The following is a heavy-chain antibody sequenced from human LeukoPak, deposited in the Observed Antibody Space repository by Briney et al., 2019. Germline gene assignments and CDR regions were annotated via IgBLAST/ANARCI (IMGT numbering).Heavy chain of an antibody. CDR1: GGSFSGYY. Sequence: PSETLSLTCAVYGGSFSGYYWSWIRQPPGKGLEWIGEINHSGSTNYNPTLKSRVTISVDTSKNQFSLKLSSVTAADTAVYYCARTLRGVFDYWGQGTLVTVSS. CDR2: INHSGST. J-gene: IGHJ4*02. V-gene: IGHV4-34*01. CDR3: ARTLRGVFDY. D-gene: IGHD3-16*01.